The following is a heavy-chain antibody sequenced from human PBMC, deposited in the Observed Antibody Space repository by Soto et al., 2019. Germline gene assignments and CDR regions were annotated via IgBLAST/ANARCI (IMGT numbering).Heavy chain of an antibody. Sequence: SETLSLTCTVSGGSISSYYWSWIRQPAGKGLEWIGRIYTSGSTNYNPSLKSRVTMSVDTSKNQFSLKLSSVTAADTAVYYCARGGLYYDSSLYYYWGQGTLVTVSS. J-gene: IGHJ4*02. D-gene: IGHD3-22*01. CDR2: IYTSGST. V-gene: IGHV4-4*07. CDR3: ARGGLYYDSSLYYY. CDR1: GGSISSYY.